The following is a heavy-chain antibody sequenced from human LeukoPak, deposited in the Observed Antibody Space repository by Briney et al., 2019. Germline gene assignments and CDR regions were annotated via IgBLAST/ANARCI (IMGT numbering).Heavy chain of an antibody. V-gene: IGHV1-69*13. D-gene: IGHD5-18*01. CDR2: IIPIFGTA. J-gene: IGHJ4*02. Sequence: GASVKVSCKASGGTFSSYAISWVRQAPGQGLEWMGGIIPIFGTANYAQKFQGRVTITADESTSTAYMELSSLRSDDTAVYYCARIGPGRGYSRDYWGQGTLVTVSS. CDR3: ARIGPGRGYSRDY. CDR1: GGTFSSYA.